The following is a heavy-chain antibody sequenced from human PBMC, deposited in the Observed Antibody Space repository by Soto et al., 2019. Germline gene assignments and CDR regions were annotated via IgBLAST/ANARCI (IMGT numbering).Heavy chain of an antibody. D-gene: IGHD6-19*01. Sequence: PGGSLRLSCAASGFTFSSYSMNWVRQAPGKGLEWVSSISSSSSYIYYADSVKGRFTISRDNAKNSLYLQMNSLRAEDTAVYYCARDSGWYQTAEYFQHWGQGTLVTVSS. CDR2: ISSSSSYI. CDR3: ARDSGWYQTAEYFQH. J-gene: IGHJ1*01. V-gene: IGHV3-21*01. CDR1: GFTFSSYS.